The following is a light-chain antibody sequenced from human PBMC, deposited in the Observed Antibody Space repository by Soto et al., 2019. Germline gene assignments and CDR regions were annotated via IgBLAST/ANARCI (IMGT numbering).Light chain of an antibody. CDR3: SSYTSSSTLYV. V-gene: IGLV2-14*01. CDR2: DDS. J-gene: IGLJ1*01. CDR1: SSDVGGYNY. Sequence: QSALTQPASVSGSPGQSITISCTGTSSDVGGYNYVSWYQQHPGKAPKLMIYDDSNRPSGASNRFSGSKSGNTASLTISGLQAEDEADYYCSSYTSSSTLYVFGTGTKLTVL.